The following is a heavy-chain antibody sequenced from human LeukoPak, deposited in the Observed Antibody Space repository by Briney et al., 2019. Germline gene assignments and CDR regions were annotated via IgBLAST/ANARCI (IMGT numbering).Heavy chain of an antibody. CDR3: ARGGLRWSTGDYFDY. CDR2: ISWNSGSI. J-gene: IGHJ4*02. V-gene: IGHV3-9*01. Sequence: PGGSLRLSCAASGFTFDDYAMHWVRQAPGKGLEWVSGISWNSGSIGYADSVKGRFTISRDNSKNTLYLQMNSLRAEDTAVYYCARGGLRWSTGDYFDYWGQGTLVTVSS. CDR1: GFTFDDYA. D-gene: IGHD4-23*01.